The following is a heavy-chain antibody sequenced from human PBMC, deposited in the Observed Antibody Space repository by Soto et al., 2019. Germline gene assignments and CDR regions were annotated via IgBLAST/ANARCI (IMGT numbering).Heavy chain of an antibody. CDR2: INHSGST. CDR1: GGSFSGYY. Sequence: SETLSLTCAVYGGSFSGYYWSWIRQPPGKGLEWIGEINHSGSTNYNPSLKSRVTISVDTSKNQFSLKLSSVTAADTAVYYCASQYSSGWYGRYYYYGMDVWGQGTTVTVSS. CDR3: ASQYSSGWYGRYYYYGMDV. D-gene: IGHD6-19*01. J-gene: IGHJ6*02. V-gene: IGHV4-34*01.